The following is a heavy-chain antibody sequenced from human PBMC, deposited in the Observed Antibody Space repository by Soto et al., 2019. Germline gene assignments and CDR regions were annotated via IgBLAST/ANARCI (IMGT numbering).Heavy chain of an antibody. J-gene: IGHJ4*02. CDR2: IIPIFGTA. V-gene: IGHV1-69*01. CDR3: ARGEAYDFWRGYHTYYFDY. D-gene: IGHD3-3*01. Sequence: QVQLVQSGAEVKKPGSSVKVSCKASGGTFSSYAISWVRQAPGQGLEWMGGIIPIFGTANYAQKFQGRVTITADESTSTAYMELSSLRSEDTAVYYCARGEAYDFWRGYHTYYFDYWGEGTLVTVSS. CDR1: GGTFSSYA.